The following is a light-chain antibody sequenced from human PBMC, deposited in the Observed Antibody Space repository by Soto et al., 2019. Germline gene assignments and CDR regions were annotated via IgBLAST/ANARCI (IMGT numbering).Light chain of an antibody. CDR3: SSYTRSSTLGV. CDR1: SSDVGGYNY. CDR2: EVS. V-gene: IGLV2-14*01. J-gene: IGLJ3*02. Sequence: QSVLTQPASVSGSPGQSVTISCTGTSSDVGGYNYVSWYQQHPGKAPKLMIYEVSNRPSGVSNRFSGSKSGNTASLPISGRQAEDEADYYCSSYTRSSTLGVFGGGTQLTVL.